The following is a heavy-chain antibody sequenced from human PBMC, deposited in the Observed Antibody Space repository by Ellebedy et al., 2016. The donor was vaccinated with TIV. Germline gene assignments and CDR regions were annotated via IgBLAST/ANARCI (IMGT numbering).Heavy chain of an antibody. CDR2: IYTSGST. J-gene: IGHJ6*02. D-gene: IGHD6-19*01. CDR3: ARERGIAVAGTAGMDV. V-gene: IGHV4-61*02. CDR1: GGSISSGGYY. Sequence: SETLSLTCTVSGGSISSGGYYWSWIRQPAGTGLEWIGRIYTSGSTNYNPSLKSRVTMSVDTSKNQFSLKLSSVTAADTAVYYCARERGIAVAGTAGMDVWGQGTTVTVSS.